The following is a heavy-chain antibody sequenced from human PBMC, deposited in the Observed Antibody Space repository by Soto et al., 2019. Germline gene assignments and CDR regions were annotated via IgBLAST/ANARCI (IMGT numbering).Heavy chain of an antibody. CDR1: GGSISSSSYY. D-gene: IGHD3-22*01. J-gene: IGHJ3*02. Sequence: QLQLQESGPGLVKPSETLSLTCTVSGGSISSSSYYWGWIRQPPGKGLEWIGSIYYSGSTFYNPSLRRRVTIAVDTSKNQFSLKLSSVAAADTVVYYCARHEGKHYESSGWEGNDAFDIWCRGTTVTVSS. CDR2: IYYSGST. V-gene: IGHV4-39*01. CDR3: ARHEGKHYESSGWEGNDAFDI.